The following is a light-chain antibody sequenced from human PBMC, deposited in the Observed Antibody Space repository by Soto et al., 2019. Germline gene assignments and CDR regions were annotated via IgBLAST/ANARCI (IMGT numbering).Light chain of an antibody. Sequence: EIVRTQSPATLSVSAGERATGACRASQSVSSNLAWYQQKPGQAPRLLIYDASTRATDIPARFSGSGSGTGFTLTISSLQSEDFAVYFCQPYNTSARTFGQGTKVDIK. V-gene: IGKV3-15*01. J-gene: IGKJ1*01. CDR2: DAS. CDR3: QPYNTSART. CDR1: QSVSSN.